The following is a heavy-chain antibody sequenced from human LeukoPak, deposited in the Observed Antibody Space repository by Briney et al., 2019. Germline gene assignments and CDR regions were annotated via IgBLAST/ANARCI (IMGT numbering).Heavy chain of an antibody. Sequence: PSGTLSLTCTVSGGSISSYYWSWIRQPPGKGLEWIGYIYYSGSTNYNPSLKSRVTISVDTSKNQFSLKLSSVTAADTAVYYCARQQWLVENNWFDPWGQGTLVTVSS. V-gene: IGHV4-59*08. J-gene: IGHJ5*02. D-gene: IGHD6-19*01. CDR2: IYYSGST. CDR3: ARQQWLVENNWFDP. CDR1: GGSISSYY.